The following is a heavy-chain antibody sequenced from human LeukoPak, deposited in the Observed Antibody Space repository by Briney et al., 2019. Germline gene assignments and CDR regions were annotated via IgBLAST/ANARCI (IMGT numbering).Heavy chain of an antibody. CDR2: IYYRVTS. J-gene: IGHJ3*02. D-gene: IGHD6-6*01. Sequence: SETLSLTCTVSGDSISTYYWSWIRQPPGKGLEWIGYIYYRVTSDYNPSLKSRVTMSVDMSTRQISLKLSSVTAADTAVYYCARSVIAARQGDAFDIWGQGTMVTVSS. CDR3: ARSVIAARQGDAFDI. V-gene: IGHV4-59*01. CDR1: GDSISTYY.